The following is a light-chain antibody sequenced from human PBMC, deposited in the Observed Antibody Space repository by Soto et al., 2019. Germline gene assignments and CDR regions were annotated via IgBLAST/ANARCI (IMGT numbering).Light chain of an antibody. Sequence: EIVLTQSPGTLSLSPGERATLSCRARQSVSSSYLAWYQQKPGQAPRLLIYGASSRDTGIPDRFSGSGSVTDFTITISRLEPEDFAVSYCQQYGSSPYSFGQGTKLEIK. V-gene: IGKV3-20*01. J-gene: IGKJ2*01. CDR2: GAS. CDR1: QSVSSSY. CDR3: QQYGSSPYS.